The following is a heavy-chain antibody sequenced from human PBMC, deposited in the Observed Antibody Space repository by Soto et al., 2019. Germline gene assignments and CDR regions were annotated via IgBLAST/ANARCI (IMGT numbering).Heavy chain of an antibody. J-gene: IGHJ6*02. CDR1: GYTFIEYT. V-gene: IGHV1-18*01. Sequence: QVRLVQSATEVKKPGASVKVSCQTSGYTFIEYTISWVRQAPGQGLEWMGWISPYNDDTKYAKNFQGRVTMTTDTSPRTAYITLRRLSSDDTAIYYCAREGFYAGSGRYSDTDSLPRFYGMDVWGQGPTVTVS. D-gene: IGHD5-18*01. CDR3: AREGFYAGSGRYSDTDSLPRFYGMDV. CDR2: ISPYNDDT.